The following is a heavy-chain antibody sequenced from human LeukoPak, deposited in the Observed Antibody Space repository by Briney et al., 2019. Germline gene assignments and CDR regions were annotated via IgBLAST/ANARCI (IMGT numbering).Heavy chain of an antibody. Sequence: GASLKLSCKASGSTCTGYYMHWVRQSTGQRLEWIGWINPNSGGTNYAQKFQGRVTMTRDTSISTAYMELSRLRSDDTAGYYCARVGAAAAGTGFDYWGQGTLVTVSS. CDR2: INPNSGGT. V-gene: IGHV1-2*02. CDR3: ARVGAAAAGTGFDY. D-gene: IGHD6-13*01. J-gene: IGHJ4*02. CDR1: GSTCTGYY.